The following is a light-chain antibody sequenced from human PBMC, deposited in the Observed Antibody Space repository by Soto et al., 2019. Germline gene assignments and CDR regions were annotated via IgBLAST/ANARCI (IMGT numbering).Light chain of an antibody. CDR2: GAS. J-gene: IGKJ4*01. V-gene: IGKV3-15*01. Sequence: EIVMTQSPATLSVSPGERATLSCRASQSVSSNLAWYQQTPGQAPRLLIYGASTRATGIPARFSGTGSGTEFTLTISSLESEDFAIYYCQQYNSWPPLTFGGGTKVEIK. CDR1: QSVSSN. CDR3: QQYNSWPPLT.